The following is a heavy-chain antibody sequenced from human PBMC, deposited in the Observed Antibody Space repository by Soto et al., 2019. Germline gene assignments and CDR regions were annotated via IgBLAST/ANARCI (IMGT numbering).Heavy chain of an antibody. V-gene: IGHV3-30*18. CDR3: AKERVVRGVTDY. CDR1: GFIFSGYG. Sequence: QVPLVESGGGVVQPGRSLRLACAASGFIFSGYGMHWVRQAPGKGLEWVAVISHDGGSKFYADSVKGRFTISRDNSKNTLYLEMNSLRLEDTAVYYCAKERVVRGVTDYWGQGTLVTVSS. D-gene: IGHD3-10*01. CDR2: ISHDGGSK. J-gene: IGHJ4*02.